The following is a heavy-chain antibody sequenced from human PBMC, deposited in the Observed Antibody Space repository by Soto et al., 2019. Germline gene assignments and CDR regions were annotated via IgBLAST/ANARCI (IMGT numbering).Heavy chain of an antibody. Sequence: PSETLSLTCAVYGGSFSGYYWSWIRQPPGKGLEWIGEINHSGSANYNPSLKSRVTISVDTSKNQFSLKLSSVTAADTAVYYFARILGYCSSTSCVRWFDPWGQGTLVTVSS. CDR3: ARILGYCSSTSCVRWFDP. CDR2: INHSGSA. CDR1: GGSFSGYY. J-gene: IGHJ5*02. D-gene: IGHD2-2*01. V-gene: IGHV4-34*01.